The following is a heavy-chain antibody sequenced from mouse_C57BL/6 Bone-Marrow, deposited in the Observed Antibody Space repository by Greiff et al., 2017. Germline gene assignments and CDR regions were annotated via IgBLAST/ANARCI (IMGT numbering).Heavy chain of an antibody. J-gene: IGHJ1*03. CDR2: IYPGSGNT. V-gene: IGHV1-76*01. D-gene: IGHD2-5*01. CDR3: ARRGYSNWYCDV. CDR1: GYTFTDYY. Sequence: QVQLQQSGAELVRPGASVKLSCKASGYTFTDYYINWVKQRPGQGLEWIARIYPGSGNTYYNEKFKGKATLTAEKSSSTAYMQLSSLTSEDSAVYFCARRGYSNWYCDVWGTGTTVTVSS.